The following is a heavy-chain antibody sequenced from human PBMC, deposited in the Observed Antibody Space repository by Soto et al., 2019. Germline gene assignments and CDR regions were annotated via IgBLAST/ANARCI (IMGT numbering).Heavy chain of an antibody. CDR2: ISYDGSNK. CDR3: AKEISTIFGVVPILHYYMDV. J-gene: IGHJ6*03. CDR1: GFTFSSYG. D-gene: IGHD3-3*01. V-gene: IGHV3-30*18. Sequence: GGSLRLSCAASGFTFSSYGMHWVRQAPGKGLEWVAVISYDGSNKYYADSVKGRFTISRDNSKNTLYLQMNSLRAEDTAVYYCAKEISTIFGVVPILHYYMDVWGKGTTVTVSS.